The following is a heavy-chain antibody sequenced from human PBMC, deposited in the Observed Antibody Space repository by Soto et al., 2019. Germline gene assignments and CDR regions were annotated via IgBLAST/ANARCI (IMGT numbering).Heavy chain of an antibody. Sequence: GASVKVSCKASGFTFTSSAVQWVRQARGQRLEWIGWIVVGSGNTNYAQKFQERVTITRDMSTSTAYMELNSLRSEDTAVYYCARGMVTGLMVYEGMDVWGQGTTVTVSS. J-gene: IGHJ6*02. CDR2: IVVGSGNT. D-gene: IGHD2-8*01. CDR3: ARGMVTGLMVYEGMDV. V-gene: IGHV1-58*01. CDR1: GFTFTSSA.